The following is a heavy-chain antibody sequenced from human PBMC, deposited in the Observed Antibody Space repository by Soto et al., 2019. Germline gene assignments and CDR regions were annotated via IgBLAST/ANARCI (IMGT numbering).Heavy chain of an antibody. Sequence: EVQVLESGGGLVQPGGSLRLSCAATGFTFSDFAMSWVRQAPGKGLEWVSRIYGGGNGPHYADSVKGRVTISRDNSKNTLYLQMNSLRAADTAVYYCAKMEGMDPWAYAFDYWGQGNLVTVSS. CDR2: IYGGGNGP. D-gene: IGHD2-2*03. V-gene: IGHV3-23*01. CDR3: AKMEGMDPWAYAFDY. J-gene: IGHJ4*02. CDR1: GFTFSDFA.